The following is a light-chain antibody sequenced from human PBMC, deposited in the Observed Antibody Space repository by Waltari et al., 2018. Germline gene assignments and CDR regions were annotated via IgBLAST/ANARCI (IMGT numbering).Light chain of an antibody. V-gene: IGKV3-11*01. Sequence: EVVLTQSPATLSLSPGDRATLSCRASQSVDIYLAWSQQKPGQAPRLLIYDASNRATGVPARFSGSGSGTDFTLTISSLEPEDFAVYYCQQRKIWPPLTFGGGTKVEIK. CDR3: QQRKIWPPLT. CDR1: QSVDIY. J-gene: IGKJ4*01. CDR2: DAS.